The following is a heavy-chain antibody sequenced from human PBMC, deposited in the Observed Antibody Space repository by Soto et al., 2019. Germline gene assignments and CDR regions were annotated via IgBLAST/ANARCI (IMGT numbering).Heavy chain of an antibody. CDR3: ARLVGGIAAAGHNWFDP. J-gene: IGHJ5*02. D-gene: IGHD6-13*01. V-gene: IGHV1-18*01. Sequence: QGQLVQSGAEVKKPGASVKVSCKASGYTFTSYGISWLRQAPGQGLEWMGWISAYNGNTNYAQKLQGRVTMTTDTSTSTAYMELRSLRSDDTAVYYCARLVGGIAAAGHNWFDPWGQGTLVTVSS. CDR1: GYTFTSYG. CDR2: ISAYNGNT.